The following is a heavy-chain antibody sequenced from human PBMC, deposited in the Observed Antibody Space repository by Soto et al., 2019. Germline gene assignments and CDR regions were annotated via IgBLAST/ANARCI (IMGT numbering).Heavy chain of an antibody. V-gene: IGHV4-38-2*01. Sequence: PSETLSLTCGVSGFPVSYGYYWGWIRQPPGKGLEWLGSIYQSGKTYYNPSLKSRLTLSMDTSRNEFSLRLRSVTAADTAVYFCARLHCSSVSCYNDYWGPGVLVTVSS. D-gene: IGHD2-2*01. J-gene: IGHJ4*02. CDR3: ARLHCSSVSCYNDY. CDR2: IYQSGKT. CDR1: GFPVSYGYY.